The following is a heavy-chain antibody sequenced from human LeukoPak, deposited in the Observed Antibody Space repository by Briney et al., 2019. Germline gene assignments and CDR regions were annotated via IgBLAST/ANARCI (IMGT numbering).Heavy chain of an antibody. Sequence: PGGSLRLSCAASGFTFSSYGMHWVRQAPGKGLEWVAVISYDGSNKYYTDSVKGRFTISRDNSKNTLYLQMNSLRAEDTAVYYCAKDRNPSSWSYYGMDVWGQGTTVTVSS. V-gene: IGHV3-30*18. CDR2: ISYDGSNK. J-gene: IGHJ6*02. CDR3: AKDRNPSSWSYYGMDV. CDR1: GFTFSSYG. D-gene: IGHD6-13*01.